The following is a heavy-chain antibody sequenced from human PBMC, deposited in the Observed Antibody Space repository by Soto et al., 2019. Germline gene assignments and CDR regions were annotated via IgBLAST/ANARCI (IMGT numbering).Heavy chain of an antibody. V-gene: IGHV1-8*01. J-gene: IGHJ4*02. CDR3: GGGKTLEK. Sequence: QVQLVQSGAEVKKPGASVKVSCKASGYTFSNYDINWVRQATGQGLEWMGWMNPNSGNTGYAQKFQGRVTMTRDTSITTAYMEVSSLRSEDPAVYYCGGGKTLEKWGPGTLVTVSS. D-gene: IGHD1-1*01. CDR2: MNPNSGNT. CDR1: GYTFSNYD.